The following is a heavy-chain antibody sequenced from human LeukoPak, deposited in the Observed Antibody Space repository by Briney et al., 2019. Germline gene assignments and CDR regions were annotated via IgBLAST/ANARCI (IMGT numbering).Heavy chain of an antibody. J-gene: IGHJ2*01. CDR1: GYTLTELS. V-gene: IGHV1-24*01. Sequence: ASVKVSCKVSGYTLTELSMHWVRQAPGKGLEWMGGFDPEDGETIYAQKFQGRVTMTEDTSTDTAYMELSSLRSEDTAVYYCAGYQLLYAHWYFDLWGRGTLVTVSS. CDR2: FDPEDGET. CDR3: AGYQLLYAHWYFDL. D-gene: IGHD2-2*02.